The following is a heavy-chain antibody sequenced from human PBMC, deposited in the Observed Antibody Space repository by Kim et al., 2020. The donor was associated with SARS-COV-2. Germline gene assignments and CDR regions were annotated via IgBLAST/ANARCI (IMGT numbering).Heavy chain of an antibody. V-gene: IGHV4-34*01. J-gene: IGHJ5*02. CDR3: ARGRPYYDFWSGYDNCFDP. Sequence: SETLSLTCAVYGGSFSGYYWSWIRQPPGKGLEWIGEINHSGSTNYNPSLKSRVTISVDTSKNQFSLKLSSVTAADTAVYYCARGRPYYDFWSGYDNCFDP. CDR1: GGSFSGYY. D-gene: IGHD3-3*01. CDR2: INHSGST.